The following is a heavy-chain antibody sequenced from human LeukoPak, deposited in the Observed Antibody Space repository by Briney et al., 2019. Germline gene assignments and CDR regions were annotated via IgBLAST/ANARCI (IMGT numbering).Heavy chain of an antibody. Sequence: ASVKVSCKASGYTFTSYGISWVRQAPGQGLEWMGWISAYNGNTDYAQKLQGRVTMTTDTSTSTAYMELRSLRSDDTAVYYCARDSEKIVVPAVLYYYYYYMDVWGKGTTVTVSS. D-gene: IGHD2-2*01. J-gene: IGHJ6*03. CDR1: GYTFTSYG. V-gene: IGHV1-18*01. CDR2: ISAYNGNT. CDR3: ARDSEKIVVPAVLYYYYYYMDV.